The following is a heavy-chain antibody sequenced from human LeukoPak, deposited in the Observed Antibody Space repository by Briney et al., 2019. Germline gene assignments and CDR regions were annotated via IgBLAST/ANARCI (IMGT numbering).Heavy chain of an antibody. CDR2: IKQDGSET. D-gene: IGHD5-12*01. CDR1: GFTFNSYC. Sequence: TGGSLRLSCGASGFTFNSYCMSWVRQAPGKGPEWVANIKQDGSETYYVDSVKGRFTISRDNAKNSLYLQMNSLRADDTAVYYCARFHSAYDFEGFDYWGQGTLVTVSS. CDR3: ARFHSAYDFEGFDY. V-gene: IGHV3-7*03. J-gene: IGHJ4*02.